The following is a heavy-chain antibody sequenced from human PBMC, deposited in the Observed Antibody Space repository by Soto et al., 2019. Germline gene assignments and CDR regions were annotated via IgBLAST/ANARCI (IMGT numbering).Heavy chain of an antibody. CDR3: ARKGRYYYYGMDG. Sequence: SETLSLTCAVSGGSISSSSYYWGWIGQPRGKGLEWIGSIYYSGSTYYNPSLKSRVTIYVDTSKNQFSLKLSSVTTADTAVYYCARKGRYYYYGMDGWGQGTTVTVSS. CDR2: IYYSGST. J-gene: IGHJ6*02. V-gene: IGHV4-39*01. CDR1: GGSISSSSYY.